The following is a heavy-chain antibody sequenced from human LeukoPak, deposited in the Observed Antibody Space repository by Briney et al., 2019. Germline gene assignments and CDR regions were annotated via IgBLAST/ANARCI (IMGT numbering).Heavy chain of an antibody. CDR2: MNPNSGNT. V-gene: IGHV1-8*01. D-gene: IGHD5-12*01. CDR3: ARLRGYGGRDAFDI. CDR1: GYTFTSYD. Sequence: AASVKVSCKASGYTFTSYDINWVRQATGQGLEWMGWMNPNSGNTGYAQKFQGRVTMTRNTSISTAYMELSSLRSEDTAVYYCARLRGYGGRDAFDIWGQGTMVTVSS. J-gene: IGHJ3*02.